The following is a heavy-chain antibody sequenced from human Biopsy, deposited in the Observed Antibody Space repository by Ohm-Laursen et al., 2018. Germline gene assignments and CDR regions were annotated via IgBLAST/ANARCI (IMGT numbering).Heavy chain of an antibody. J-gene: IGHJ4*02. CDR2: INHIGST. D-gene: IGHD6-19*01. V-gene: IGHV4-34*01. CDR1: GGSFSGYY. CDR3: ARGRLRAVARFDY. Sequence: SETPSLTCAVYGGSFSGYYWSWIRQPPGKGLEWIGEINHIGSTNYNPSLKSRVTISVDTSKNQFSLKLSSVTAADTAVYYCARGRLRAVARFDYWGQGTLVTVSS.